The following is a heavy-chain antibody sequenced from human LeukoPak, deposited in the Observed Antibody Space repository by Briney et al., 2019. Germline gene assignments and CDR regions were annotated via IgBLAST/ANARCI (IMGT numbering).Heavy chain of an antibody. CDR1: GFTFSSYA. D-gene: IGHD3-10*01. CDR2: ISGSGGST. CDR3: XXYYGSGSYPPFDY. Sequence: GGSLRLSCAASGFTFSSYAMSWVRQAPGKGLEWVSAISGSGGSTYYADSVKGRFTISRDNSKNTLYLQMNSLRAEDTAVYYCXXYYGSGSYPPFDYWGQGXLVTVSS. V-gene: IGHV3-23*01. J-gene: IGHJ4*02.